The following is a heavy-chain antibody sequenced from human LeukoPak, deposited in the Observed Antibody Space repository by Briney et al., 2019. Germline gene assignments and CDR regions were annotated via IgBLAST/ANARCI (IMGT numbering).Heavy chain of an antibody. V-gene: IGHV3-7*01. Sequence: GGSLRLSCAASGFTHSNYWMTWVRQAPGKGLEWVANIKPDGSEKYYVDSVKGRFTISRDNSKNTLYLQMNSVRSEDTALYYCAKPSGSGVDYWGQGTWVTVSS. CDR2: IKPDGSEK. CDR3: AKPSGSGVDY. D-gene: IGHD1-26*01. CDR1: GFTHSNYW. J-gene: IGHJ4*01.